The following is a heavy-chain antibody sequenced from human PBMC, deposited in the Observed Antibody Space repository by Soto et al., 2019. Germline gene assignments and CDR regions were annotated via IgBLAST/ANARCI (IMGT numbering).Heavy chain of an antibody. CDR3: AIVGGNYP. Sequence: PGGSLRLSCAASGFSFSSYAMSWVRQAPGKGLEWVSGISASGVSTHYADSVKGRFTISRDNSKNTLYLEMKNLGAGDTAIYCCAIVGGNYPWGLGTLVTAPQ. CDR1: GFSFSSYA. CDR2: ISASGVST. V-gene: IGHV3-23*01. J-gene: IGHJ4*02. D-gene: IGHD1-7*01.